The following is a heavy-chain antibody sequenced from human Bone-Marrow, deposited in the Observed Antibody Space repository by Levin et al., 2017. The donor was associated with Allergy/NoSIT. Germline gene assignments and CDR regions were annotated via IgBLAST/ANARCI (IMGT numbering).Heavy chain of an antibody. CDR2: IYYSGST. Sequence: KPSETLSLTCTVSGGSISSSSYYWGWIRQPPGKGLEWIGSIYYSGSTYYNPSLKSRVTISVDTSKNQFSLKLSSVTAADTAVYYCARDPQNYSSGWYCLFDYWGQGTLVTVSS. CDR1: GGSISSSSYY. V-gene: IGHV4-39*07. D-gene: IGHD6-19*01. CDR3: ARDPQNYSSGWYCLFDY. J-gene: IGHJ4*02.